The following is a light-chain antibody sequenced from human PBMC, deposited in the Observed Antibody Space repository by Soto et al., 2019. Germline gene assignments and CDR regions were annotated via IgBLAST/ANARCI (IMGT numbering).Light chain of an antibody. Sequence: AIRMTQSPSSLSASTGDRFTITCRASQGISSYLAWYQQKPGKAPKLLIYAASTLQSGVPSRFSGSGSGTDFTLTISCLQSEDFATYYCQQYYSYPPLTFGGGTKVEIK. CDR3: QQYYSYPPLT. CDR2: AAS. CDR1: QGISSY. J-gene: IGKJ4*01. V-gene: IGKV1-8*01.